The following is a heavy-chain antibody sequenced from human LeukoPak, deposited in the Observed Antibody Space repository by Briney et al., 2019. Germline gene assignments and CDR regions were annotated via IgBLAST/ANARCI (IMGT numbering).Heavy chain of an antibody. Sequence: WGSLRLSCAASGFTFSSYGMHWVRQAPGKGLEWVAVIWYDGSNKYYAGSVKGRFTISRDNSKNTLYLQMNSLRAEDTAVYYCARDLGYCSGGSCYTLRYWGQGTLVTVSS. CDR3: ARDLGYCSGGSCYTLRY. J-gene: IGHJ4*02. CDR2: IWYDGSNK. CDR1: GFTFSSYG. D-gene: IGHD2-15*01. V-gene: IGHV3-33*01.